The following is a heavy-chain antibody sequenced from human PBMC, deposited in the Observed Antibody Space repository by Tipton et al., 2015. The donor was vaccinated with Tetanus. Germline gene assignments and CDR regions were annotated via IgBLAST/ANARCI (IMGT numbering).Heavy chain of an antibody. CDR1: GFTFSSYE. CDR2: ISSSGSTI. J-gene: IGHJ4*02. V-gene: IGHV3-48*03. D-gene: IGHD3-22*01. Sequence: SLRLSCAASGFTFSSYEMNWVRQAPGKGLEWVSYISSSGSTIYYADSVKGRFTISRDNAKSSLYLQMNSLRAEDTAVYYCARSTSNYYDSSGYPDYWGQGTLVTVSS. CDR3: ARSTSNYYDSSGYPDY.